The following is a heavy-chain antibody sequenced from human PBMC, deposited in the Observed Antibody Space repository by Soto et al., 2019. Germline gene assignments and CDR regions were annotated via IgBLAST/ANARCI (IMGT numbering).Heavy chain of an antibody. Sequence: SLRLSCTASGFTFGDYAMSWVRQAPGKGLEWVGFISSKAYGGTTDYAASVKGRFTISRDDSKGIAYLQMNSLKTEDTAVYYCTRDMITFGGVIANGMDVCGQGTTVTVS. J-gene: IGHJ6*02. D-gene: IGHD3-16*02. CDR2: ISSKAYGGTT. CDR1: GFTFGDYA. V-gene: IGHV3-49*04. CDR3: TRDMITFGGVIANGMDV.